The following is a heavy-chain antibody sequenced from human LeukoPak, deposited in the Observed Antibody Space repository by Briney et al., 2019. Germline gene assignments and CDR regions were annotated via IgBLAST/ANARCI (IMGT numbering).Heavy chain of an antibody. CDR2: ISPYNGNT. CDR3: ARDRQCGY. V-gene: IGHV1-18*01. D-gene: IGHD2-21*01. J-gene: IGHJ4*02. Sequence: QGLEWMGWISPYNGNTNYAPKLQGRLTMTTDTSTSTAYMELRSLRSDDTAVYYCARDRQCGYWGQGTLVTVSS.